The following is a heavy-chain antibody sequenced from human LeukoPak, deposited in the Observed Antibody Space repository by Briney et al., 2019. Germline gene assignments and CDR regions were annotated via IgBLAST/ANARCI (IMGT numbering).Heavy chain of an antibody. CDR2: ISSSGGTI. D-gene: IGHD2-15*01. J-gene: IGHJ5*02. Sequence: GSLRLSCAASGFTFSDYETIWVRQAPGKGLEWLSHISSSGGTIYYADSVKGRFTISRDNAENSLYLQMNSLRAEDTGLYYCGSFGYCSGGSCYRWFDPWGQGTLVTVSS. V-gene: IGHV3-48*03. CDR1: GFTFSDYE. CDR3: GSFGYCSGGSCYRWFDP.